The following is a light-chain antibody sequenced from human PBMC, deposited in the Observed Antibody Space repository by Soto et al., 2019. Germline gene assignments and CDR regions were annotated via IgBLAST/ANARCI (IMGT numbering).Light chain of an antibody. CDR1: QSISSW. CDR2: DAS. V-gene: IGKV1-5*01. CDR3: QQYNTYWT. J-gene: IGKJ1*01. Sequence: DIQMTQYPSTQSASGGDRVTRTSRASQSISSWLAWYQQKPGKAPKLLIYDASSLESGVPSRFSGSGSGTEFTLTISSLQPDDFAAYYCQQYNTYWTFGQGTKVDI.